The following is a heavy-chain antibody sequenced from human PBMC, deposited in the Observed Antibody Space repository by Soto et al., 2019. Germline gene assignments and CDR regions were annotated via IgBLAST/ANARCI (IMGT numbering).Heavy chain of an antibody. CDR2: ISGGASDK. V-gene: IGHV3-7*01. Sequence: EVQLVESGGGLVQPGGSLRLSCAASGFMFSPYWMSWVRQDPGKGLEWVATISGGASDKFYVDSVKGRFTISRDDAKNSVYLQMNSLRDEDTAIYYCVREDWHRFDAWGQGTRVTVSS. D-gene: IGHD2-21*01. J-gene: IGHJ4*02. CDR3: VREDWHRFDA. CDR1: GFMFSPYW.